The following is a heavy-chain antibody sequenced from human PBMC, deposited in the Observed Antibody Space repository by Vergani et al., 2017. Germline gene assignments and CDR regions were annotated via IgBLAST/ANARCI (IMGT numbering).Heavy chain of an antibody. J-gene: IGHJ3*02. V-gene: IGHV1-8*02. CDR3: ARNEWELRAFDI. CDR2: MNPNSGNT. D-gene: IGHD1-26*01. CDR1: GGTFSSYD. Sequence: QVQLVQSGAEVKKPGSSVKVSCKASGGTFSSYDINWVRQATGQGLEWMGWMNPNSGNTGYAQKFQGRVTMTRNTSISTAYMELSSLRSEDTAVYYCARNEWELRAFDIWGQGTMVTVSS.